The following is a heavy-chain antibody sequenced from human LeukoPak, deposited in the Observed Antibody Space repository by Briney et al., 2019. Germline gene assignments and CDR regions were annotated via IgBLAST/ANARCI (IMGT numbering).Heavy chain of an antibody. J-gene: IGHJ4*02. V-gene: IGHV4-59*12. D-gene: IGHD3-3*01. CDR1: GGSISSYY. CDR3: ASVSGYRGLDY. CDR2: IYYSGST. Sequence: SETLSLTCTVSGGSISSYYWSWIRQPPGKGLEWIGYIYYSGSTYYNPSLKSRVTISVDTSKNQFSLKLSSVTAADTAVYYCASVSGYRGLDYWGQGTLVTVSS.